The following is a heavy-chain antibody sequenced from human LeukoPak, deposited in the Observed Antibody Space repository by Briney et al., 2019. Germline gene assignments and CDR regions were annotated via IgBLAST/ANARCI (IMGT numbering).Heavy chain of an antibody. V-gene: IGHV1-8*03. CDR1: GYTFTSYD. Sequence: ASVKVSCKASGYTFTSYDINWVRQATGQGLEWMGWMNPNSGNTGYAQKFQGRVTITRNTSISTAYMELSSLRSEDTAVYYCAREGIAVAGTFDYWGQGTLVTVSS. CDR2: MNPNSGNT. CDR3: AREGIAVAGTFDY. D-gene: IGHD6-19*01. J-gene: IGHJ4*02.